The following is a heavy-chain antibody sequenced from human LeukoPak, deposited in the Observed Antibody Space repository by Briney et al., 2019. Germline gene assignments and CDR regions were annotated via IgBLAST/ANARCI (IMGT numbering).Heavy chain of an antibody. CDR3: ARGRLGELSLPFDY. Sequence: GGSLRLSCAASGFTFSSYSMNWVRQAPGKGLEWVSSISSSSSYIYYADSVKGQFTISRDNAKNSLYLQMNSLRAEDTAVYYCARGRLGELSLPFDYWGQGTLVTVSS. J-gene: IGHJ4*02. D-gene: IGHD3-16*02. V-gene: IGHV3-21*01. CDR1: GFTFSSYS. CDR2: ISSSSSYI.